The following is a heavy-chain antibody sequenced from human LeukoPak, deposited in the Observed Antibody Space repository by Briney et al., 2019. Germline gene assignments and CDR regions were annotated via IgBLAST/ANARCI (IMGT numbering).Heavy chain of an antibody. Sequence: PSETLSLTCAVYGGSFSGYYWSWIRQPPGKGLEWIGEINHSGSTNYNPSLKSRVTISVDTSKNQFSLKLSSVTAADTAVYYCARGEFYGCMDVWGKGTTVTVSS. CDR1: GGSFSGYY. D-gene: IGHD3-10*01. CDR2: INHSGST. CDR3: ARGEFYGCMDV. V-gene: IGHV4-34*01. J-gene: IGHJ6*03.